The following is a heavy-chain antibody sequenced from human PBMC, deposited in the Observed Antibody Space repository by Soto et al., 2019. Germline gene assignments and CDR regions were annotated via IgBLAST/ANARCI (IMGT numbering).Heavy chain of an antibody. D-gene: IGHD6-19*01. J-gene: IGHJ5*02. Sequence: QVQLVQSGAEVKKPGSSVKVSCKASGGTFSSYAISWVRQAPGQGLEWMGGLIPIFGTANYAQKFQGRVTITAGESTSTAYMELSRLRSEDTAVYYCASEQWLVTNWFGPCGQGTPVTVSS. CDR3: ASEQWLVTNWFGP. CDR1: GGTFSSYA. CDR2: LIPIFGTA. V-gene: IGHV1-69*01.